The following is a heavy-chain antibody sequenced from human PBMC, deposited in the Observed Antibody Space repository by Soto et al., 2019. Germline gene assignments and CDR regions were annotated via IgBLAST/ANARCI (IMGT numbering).Heavy chain of an antibody. CDR1: GGTFSSYA. CDR2: IIPIFGTA. Sequence: SVKVSCKASGGTFSSYAISWVLQAPGQGRDWIGGIIPIFGTANYAQKFQGRVTITADESTSTAYMELSSLRSEDTAVYYCARDLADTAMVYVPEYGNWFDPWGQGTLVTVSS. D-gene: IGHD5-18*01. CDR3: ARDLADTAMVYVPEYGNWFDP. V-gene: IGHV1-69*13. J-gene: IGHJ5*02.